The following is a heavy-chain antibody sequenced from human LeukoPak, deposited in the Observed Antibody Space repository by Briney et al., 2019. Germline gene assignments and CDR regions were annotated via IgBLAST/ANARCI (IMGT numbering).Heavy chain of an antibody. V-gene: IGHV1-3*01. Sequence: ASVKVSCKASGYTFTSYAMHWVRQAPGQRLEWMGWINAGNGNTKYSQKFQGRVTITRDTSASTAYMELSSLRSEDTAVYYCARSIMITFGGVIAPGYWGQGTLVTLPS. CDR2: INAGNGNT. D-gene: IGHD3-16*02. CDR3: ARSIMITFGGVIAPGY. J-gene: IGHJ4*02. CDR1: GYTFTSYA.